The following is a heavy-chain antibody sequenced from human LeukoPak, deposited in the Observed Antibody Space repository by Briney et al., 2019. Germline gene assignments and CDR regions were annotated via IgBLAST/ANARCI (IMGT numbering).Heavy chain of an antibody. CDR1: GGSISSYY. CDR2: IYTSGST. D-gene: IGHD3-22*01. J-gene: IGHJ3*02. Sequence: SETLSLTCTVSGGSISSYYWSWIRQPAGKGLEWIGRIYTSGSTNYNPSLKSRVTMSVDTSKNQFSLKLSSVTAADTAVYYCASYYGDWGTLDAFDIWGQGTMVTVSS. CDR3: ASYYGDWGTLDAFDI. V-gene: IGHV4-4*07.